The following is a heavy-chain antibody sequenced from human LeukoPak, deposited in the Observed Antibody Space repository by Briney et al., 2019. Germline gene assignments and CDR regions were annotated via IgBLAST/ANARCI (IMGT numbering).Heavy chain of an antibody. V-gene: IGHV3-30*04. CDR3: ARVEMGEIAAGADY. CDR2: ISYDGSNK. J-gene: IGHJ4*02. Sequence: GGSLRLSCAASGFTFSSYAMHWVRQAPGKGLEWVAVISYDGSNKYYADSVKGRFTISRDNSKNTLYLQMNSLRADDTAVYFCARVEMGEIAAGADYWGQGTLVTVSS. D-gene: IGHD6-13*01. CDR1: GFTFSSYA.